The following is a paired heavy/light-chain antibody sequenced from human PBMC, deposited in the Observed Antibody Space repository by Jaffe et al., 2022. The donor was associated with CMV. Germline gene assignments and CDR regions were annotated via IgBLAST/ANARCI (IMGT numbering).Heavy chain of an antibody. Sequence: EVQLVESGGGLVKPGGSLRLSCAASGFTFSNAWMSWVRQAPGKGLEWVGRIKSKTDGGTTDYAAPVKGRFTISRDDSKNTLYLQMNSLKTEDTAVYYCTTDLQIVGATLLYYGMDVWGQGTTVTVSS. CDR2: IKSKTDGGTT. CDR3: TTDLQIVGATLLYYGMDV. J-gene: IGHJ6*02. D-gene: IGHD1-26*01. CDR1: GFTFSNAW. V-gene: IGHV3-15*01.
Light chain of an antibody. Sequence: DIQMTQSPSSLSASVGDRVTITCQASQDISNYLNWYQQKPGKAPKLLIYDASNLETGVPSRFSGSGSGTDFTFTISSLQPEDIATYYCQQYDNLPAFGGGTKVEIK. V-gene: IGKV1-33*01. CDR2: DAS. CDR3: QQYDNLPA. J-gene: IGKJ4*01. CDR1: QDISNY.